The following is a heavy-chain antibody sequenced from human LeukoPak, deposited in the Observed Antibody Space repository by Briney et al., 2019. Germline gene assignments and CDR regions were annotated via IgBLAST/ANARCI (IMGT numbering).Heavy chain of an antibody. CDR2: ISNDGSKK. D-gene: IGHD5-18*01. CDR3: AKDRYSYAFEYSDS. V-gene: IGHV3-30*18. J-gene: IGHJ4*02. CDR1: GFTFSSYG. Sequence: GGSLRLSCAASGFTFSSYGMHWVRQAPGKGLDWVVVISNDGSKKYYADSVKGRFTISRDNSKNTLSLQVSSLRTEDTAVYYCAKDRYSYAFEYSDSWGQGTLVTVSS.